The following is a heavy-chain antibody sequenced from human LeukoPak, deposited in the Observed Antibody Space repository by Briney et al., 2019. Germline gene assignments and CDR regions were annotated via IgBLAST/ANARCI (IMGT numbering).Heavy chain of an antibody. V-gene: IGHV3-23*01. CDR2: ISPRGGGT. CDR1: GFTLSNYG. CDR3: AQELAWGAFDY. Sequence: AGTLRLSCAASGFTLSNYGMNWVRQAPAKGLEWLSGISPRGGGTYYADSVKGRFPISRDDSKNTLSLQTDSLIIQGPAIFYCAQELAWGAFDYWGQGTLVTVSS. J-gene: IGHJ4*02. D-gene: IGHD7-27*01.